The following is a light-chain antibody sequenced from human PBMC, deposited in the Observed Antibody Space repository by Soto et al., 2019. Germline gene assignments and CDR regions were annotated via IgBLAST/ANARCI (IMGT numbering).Light chain of an antibody. Sequence: DIRMTQSPSSLSASVGDRVTITCQASQDISNYLNWYQQKPGKAPKLLIYDASNLETGVPSRFSGSGSGTDFTFTISSLQPEDIATYYCQQYVNLFRITFGQGTRLDIK. V-gene: IGKV1-33*01. CDR3: QQYVNLFRIT. J-gene: IGKJ5*01. CDR2: DAS. CDR1: QDISNY.